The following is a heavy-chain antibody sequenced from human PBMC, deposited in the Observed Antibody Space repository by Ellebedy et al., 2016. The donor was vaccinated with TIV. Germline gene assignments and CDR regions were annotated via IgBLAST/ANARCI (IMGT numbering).Heavy chain of an antibody. V-gene: IGHV3-48*01. Sequence: GESLKISCSASGFIFTTYTMNWVRQAPGKGLEWVSYISASGGTKSYADSVKGRFTISRDNAKNSLYLQMNSLRAEDTAVYYCARGQTAAGTPPFDYWGQGTLVTVSS. CDR1: GFIFTTYT. CDR2: ISASGGTK. J-gene: IGHJ4*02. CDR3: ARGQTAAGTPPFDY. D-gene: IGHD6-13*01.